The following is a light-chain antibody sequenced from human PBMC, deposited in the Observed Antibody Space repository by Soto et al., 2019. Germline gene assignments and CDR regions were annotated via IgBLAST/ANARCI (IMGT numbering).Light chain of an antibody. V-gene: IGKV3-15*01. CDR2: GAS. CDR1: QSVSSS. CDR3: QQYNNWPTWT. J-gene: IGKJ1*01. Sequence: EIVMTQSPATLSVSPGERATLSCRASQSVSSSLAWYQQKPGQAPRLLIYGASTRATGIPARFSGSGSGTEFTLTISSLQSEDFAVYYCQQYNNWPTWTFGQGTKVDI.